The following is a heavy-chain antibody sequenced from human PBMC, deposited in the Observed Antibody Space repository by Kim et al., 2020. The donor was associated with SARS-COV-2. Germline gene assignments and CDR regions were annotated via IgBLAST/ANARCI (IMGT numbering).Heavy chain of an antibody. J-gene: IGHJ6*02. CDR2: IWYDGSNT. Sequence: GGSLRLSCAASGFTFSSYGMHWVRQAPGKGLEWVAVIWYDGSNTYYADSVKGRFTISRDNSKNTLYLQMNSLRAEDTAVYYCARVLLDMLADHGGGDGMDVWGQGTTVTVSS. CDR3: ARVLLDMLADHGGGDGMDV. D-gene: IGHD2-2*03. CDR1: GFTFSSYG. V-gene: IGHV3-33*01.